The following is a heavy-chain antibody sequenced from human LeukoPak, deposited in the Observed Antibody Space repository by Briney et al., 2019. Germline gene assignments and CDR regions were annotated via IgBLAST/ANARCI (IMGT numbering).Heavy chain of an antibody. J-gene: IGHJ4*02. CDR3: ARDQRIVGATFYYFDY. CDR2: IYTSGST. V-gene: IGHV4-61*02. CDR1: GGSISSGSYY. Sequence: SETLSLTCTVSGGSISSGSYYWSWIRQPAGKGLEWIGRIYTSGSTNYNPSLKSRVTISVDTSKNQFSLKLSSVTAADTAVYYCARDQRIVGATFYYFDYWGQGTLVTVSS. D-gene: IGHD1-26*01.